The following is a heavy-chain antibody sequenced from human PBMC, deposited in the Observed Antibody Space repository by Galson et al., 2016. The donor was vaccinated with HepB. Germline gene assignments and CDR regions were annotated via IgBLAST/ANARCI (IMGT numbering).Heavy chain of an antibody. CDR2: TSYDGSNK. Sequence: SLRLSCAASGFTFSNYGMHWVRQAPGKGLEWVTVTSYDGSNKYYADSVKGRFTISRDNSKNTLYLQMTSLRAEDTAVYYCAKDFYSRSSLRDGMDVWGQGTTVTVSS. CDR3: AKDFYSRSSLRDGMDV. J-gene: IGHJ6*02. V-gene: IGHV3-30*18. CDR1: GFTFSNYG. D-gene: IGHD6-13*01.